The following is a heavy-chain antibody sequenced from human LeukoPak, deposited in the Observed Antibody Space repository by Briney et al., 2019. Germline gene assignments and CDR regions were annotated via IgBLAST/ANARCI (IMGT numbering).Heavy chain of an antibody. Sequence: SETLSLTCTVSGGSISSYYWSWIRQPPGKGLEWIGYIYHSGSTYYNPSLKSRVTISVDRSKNQFSLKLSSVTAADTAVYYCARELELRGLDYWGQGTLVTVSS. CDR2: IYHSGST. D-gene: IGHD1-7*01. V-gene: IGHV4-59*12. CDR3: ARELELRGLDY. CDR1: GGSISSYY. J-gene: IGHJ4*02.